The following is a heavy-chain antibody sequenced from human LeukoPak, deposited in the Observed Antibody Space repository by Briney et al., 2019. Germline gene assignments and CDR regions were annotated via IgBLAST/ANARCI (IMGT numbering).Heavy chain of an antibody. CDR1: GYTFTSYY. Sequence: ASVKVSCKTSGYTFTSYYISWVRQAPGQGLEWMAWISAYNGNTKYAQKFQGRVTMTTDTSTSTAYMELRSLRSDDTAAYYCARAVLGYSYGSELDYWGQGTLVTVSS. J-gene: IGHJ4*02. CDR3: ARAVLGYSYGSELDY. D-gene: IGHD5-18*01. CDR2: ISAYNGNT. V-gene: IGHV1-18*01.